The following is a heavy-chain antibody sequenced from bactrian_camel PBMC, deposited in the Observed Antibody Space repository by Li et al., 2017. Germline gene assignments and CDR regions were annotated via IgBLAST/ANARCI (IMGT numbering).Heavy chain of an antibody. J-gene: IGHJ4*01. V-gene: IGHV3S26*01. CDR3: AASGGQLGRRCYEFPVNWVSWLYN. CDR1: GSTYSSCC. D-gene: IGHD3*01. Sequence: HVQLVESGGGSVQTGGSLRLSCAASGSTYSSCCVGWFRQGPGEEREGVAAIDSDGRTSVADSVKGRFTISQDGAKNTLYLHMNNLKPEDTAMYHCAASGGQLGRRCYEFPVNWVSWLYNWGQGTQVTVS. CDR2: IDSDGRT.